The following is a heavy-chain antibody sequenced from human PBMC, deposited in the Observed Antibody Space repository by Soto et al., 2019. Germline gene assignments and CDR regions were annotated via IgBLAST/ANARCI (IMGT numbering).Heavy chain of an antibody. Sequence: GASVKVACKASGYTFTSYYMHWVRQAPGQGLEWMGIINPSGGSTRYSQKFQGRVTITRDTSASTAYMELSSLRSEDTAVYYCARIYCSGGSCYYSAFDIWGQGTMVTVSS. CDR1: GYTFTSYY. V-gene: IGHV1-46*01. CDR3: ARIYCSGGSCYYSAFDI. J-gene: IGHJ3*02. CDR2: INPSGGST. D-gene: IGHD2-15*01.